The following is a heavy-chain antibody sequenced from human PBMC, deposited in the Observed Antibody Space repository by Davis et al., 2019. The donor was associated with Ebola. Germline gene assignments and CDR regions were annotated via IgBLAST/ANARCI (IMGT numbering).Heavy chain of an antibody. CDR1: GGSFSGYY. CDR3: ARGIAALLGYYYGMDV. CDR2: INHSGST. Sequence: PSETLSLTCAVYGGSFSGYYWSWIRQPPGKGLEWIGEINHSGSTNYNPSLKSRVTISVDTSKNQFSLKLSSVTAADTAVYYCARGIAALLGYYYGMDVWGQGTTVTVSS. D-gene: IGHD6-13*01. J-gene: IGHJ6*02. V-gene: IGHV4-34*01.